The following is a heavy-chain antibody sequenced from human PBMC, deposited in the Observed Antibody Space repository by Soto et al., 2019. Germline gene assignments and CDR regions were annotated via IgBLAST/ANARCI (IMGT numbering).Heavy chain of an antibody. CDR3: ARDLTYSGSYYGFPRDDAFDI. Sequence: PGGSLRLSCAASGFTFSSYEMNWVRQAPGKGLEWVSYISSSGSTIYYADSVKGRFTISRDNAKNSLYLQMNSLRAEDTTVYYCARDLTYSGSYYGFPRDDAFDIWGQGTVVTVSS. CDR2: ISSSGSTI. V-gene: IGHV3-48*03. D-gene: IGHD1-26*01. J-gene: IGHJ3*02. CDR1: GFTFSSYE.